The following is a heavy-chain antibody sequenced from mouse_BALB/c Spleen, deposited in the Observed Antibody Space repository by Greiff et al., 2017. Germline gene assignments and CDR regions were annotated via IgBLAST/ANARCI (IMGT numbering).Heavy chain of an antibody. V-gene: IGHV1-80*01. CDR2: IYPGDGDT. D-gene: IGHD3-2*02. Sequence: VQLVESGAELVRPGSSVKISCKASGYAFSSYWMNWVKQRPGQGLEWIGQIYPGDGDTNYNGKFKGKATLTADKSSSTAYMQLSSLTSEDSAVYFCAREGTAQATCAVDYWGQGTSVTVSS. CDR3: AREGTAQATCAVDY. J-gene: IGHJ4*01. CDR1: GYAFSSYW.